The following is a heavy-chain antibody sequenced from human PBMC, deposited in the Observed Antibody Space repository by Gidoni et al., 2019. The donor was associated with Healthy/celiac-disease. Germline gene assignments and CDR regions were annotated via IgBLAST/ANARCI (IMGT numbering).Heavy chain of an antibody. V-gene: IGHV3-21*01. Sequence: EVQLVESGGGLVKPGGSLRLSCAASGFTFSSSSMNWVRQAPGKGLEWVSSISSSSSYIYYADSVKGRFTISRDNAKNSLYLQMNSLRAEDTAVYYCASMSGRRDYYYYYGMDVWGQGTTVTVSS. D-gene: IGHD2-8*02. J-gene: IGHJ6*02. CDR2: ISSSSSYI. CDR1: GFTFSSSS. CDR3: ASMSGRRDYYYYYGMDV.